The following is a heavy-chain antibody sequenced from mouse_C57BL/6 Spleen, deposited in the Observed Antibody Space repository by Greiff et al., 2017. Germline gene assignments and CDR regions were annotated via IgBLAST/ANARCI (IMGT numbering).Heavy chain of an antibody. CDR3: ARCYGSSYGNYFDY. D-gene: IGHD1-1*01. J-gene: IGHJ2*01. Sequence: QVHVKQPGTELVKPGASVKLSCKASGYTFTSYWMHWVKQRPGQGLEWIGNINPSNGGTNYNEKFKSKATLTVDKSSSTAYMQLSSLTSEDSAVYYCARCYGSSYGNYFDYWGQGTTLTVSS. V-gene: IGHV1-53*01. CDR1: GYTFTSYW. CDR2: INPSNGGT.